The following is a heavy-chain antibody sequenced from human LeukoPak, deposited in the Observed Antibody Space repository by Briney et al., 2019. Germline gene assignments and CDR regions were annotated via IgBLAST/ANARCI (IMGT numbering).Heavy chain of an antibody. CDR2: IYYSGST. Sequence: SETLSLNCTVSGGSISSGGYYWSWIRQHPGKGLEWIGYIYYSGSTYYNPSLKSRVTISVDTSKNQFSLKLSSVTAADTAVYYSARGRWLQKNFDYWGQGTLVTVSS. CDR3: ARGRWLQKNFDY. CDR1: GGSISSGGYY. D-gene: IGHD5-24*01. V-gene: IGHV4-31*03. J-gene: IGHJ4*02.